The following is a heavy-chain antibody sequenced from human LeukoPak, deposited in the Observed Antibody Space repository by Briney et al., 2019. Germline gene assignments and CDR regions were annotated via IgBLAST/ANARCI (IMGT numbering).Heavy chain of an antibody. Sequence: PGGSLRLSCAASGFTFKTYGMGWVRQAPGRGLEWVSGISSGYTTYYADSVKGRFIISRDNSKNTLFLQMNSLRAEDTAVYYCAKDFAQEGTHSVDYWGQGTLVTVSS. V-gene: IGHV3-23*01. CDR1: GFTFKTYG. D-gene: IGHD3-10*01. CDR3: AKDFAQEGTHSVDY. CDR2: ISSGYTT. J-gene: IGHJ4*02.